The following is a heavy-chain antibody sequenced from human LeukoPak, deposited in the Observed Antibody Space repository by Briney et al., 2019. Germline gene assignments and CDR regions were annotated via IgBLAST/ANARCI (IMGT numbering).Heavy chain of an antibody. Sequence: GGFLRLSCAASGFTFSTYAMSWVRQAPGKGLQWVSSISGADGTTYYADSVKGRFTISRDNSENTLYLQMNSLRAEDTALYYCATAHSGSYSAHWGQGTLVTVSS. J-gene: IGHJ4*02. CDR1: GFTFSTYA. D-gene: IGHD1-26*01. V-gene: IGHV3-23*01. CDR2: ISGADGTT. CDR3: ATAHSGSYSAH.